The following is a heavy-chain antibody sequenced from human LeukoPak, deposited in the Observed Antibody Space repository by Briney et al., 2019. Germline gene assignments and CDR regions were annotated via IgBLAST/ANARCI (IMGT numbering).Heavy chain of an antibody. D-gene: IGHD3-10*01. CDR3: ARELWFGELSTPLDY. CDR2: ISAYNGNT. Sequence: ASVKVSYKASGYTFTSYGISWVRQAPGQGLEWMGWISAYNGNTNYAQKLQGRVTMTTDTSTSTAYMELRSLRSDDTAVYYCARELWFGELSTPLDYWGQGTLVTVSS. V-gene: IGHV1-18*01. CDR1: GYTFTSYG. J-gene: IGHJ4*02.